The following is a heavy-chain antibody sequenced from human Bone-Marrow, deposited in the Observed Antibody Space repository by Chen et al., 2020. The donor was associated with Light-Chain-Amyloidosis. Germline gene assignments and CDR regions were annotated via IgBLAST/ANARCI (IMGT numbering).Heavy chain of an antibody. V-gene: IGHV3-53*01. Sequence: EVQLVESGGGLIQPGGSLRLSCAASGFTVSSNYMSWVRQAPGKGLEWVSVIYRRCNTYYADSVEGRFTLPRDNSQNTLYLQMDRPGAGETAGFFFGRDGNGGGYFRHWGQGTLGTVSS. J-gene: IGHJ4*03. CDR3: GRDGNGGGYFRH. CDR1: GFTVSSNY. CDR2: IYRRCNT. D-gene: IGHD1-26*01.